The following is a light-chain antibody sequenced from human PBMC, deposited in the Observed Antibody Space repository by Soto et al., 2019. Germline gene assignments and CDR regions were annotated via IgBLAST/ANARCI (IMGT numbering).Light chain of an antibody. CDR2: AAS. CDR1: QGISND. Sequence: AIQMTQSPSSLSASVGDRVTITCRASQGISNDLGWYQQKPGKAPKLLIYAASSLEIGVPSRFSGSGSGTDFTLTISGLQPEDVANCYYLQDYNYPFTFGPGTKVDIK. J-gene: IGKJ3*01. V-gene: IGKV1-6*01. CDR3: LQDYNYPFT.